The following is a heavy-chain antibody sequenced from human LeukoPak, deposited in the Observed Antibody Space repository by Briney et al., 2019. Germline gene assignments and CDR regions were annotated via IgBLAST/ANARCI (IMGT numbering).Heavy chain of an antibody. V-gene: IGHV3-23*01. D-gene: IGHD3-22*01. CDR2: ISGSGGST. Sequence: PGRSLRLSCAASGFTFSNYGMHWVRQAPGKGLEWVSGISGSGGSTYYADSVEGRFTISRDNAKNTLFVQMNSLRAEDTAVYYCAKVEYYFDSSGYVTRRYYFDYWGQGTLVTVSS. CDR3: AKVEYYFDSSGYVTRRYYFDY. J-gene: IGHJ4*02. CDR1: GFTFSNYG.